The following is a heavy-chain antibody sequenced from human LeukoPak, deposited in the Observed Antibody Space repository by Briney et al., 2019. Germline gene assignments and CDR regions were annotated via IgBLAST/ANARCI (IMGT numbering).Heavy chain of an antibody. CDR3: ASLRPPAATTSFDY. Sequence: SETLSLTCAVYGGSFSGYYWSWIRQPPGKGLEWIGEINHSGSTNYNPSLKSRVTISVDTSKNQFSLKLSSVTAADTAVYYCASLRPPAATTSFDYWGQGTLVTVSS. J-gene: IGHJ4*02. V-gene: IGHV4-34*01. CDR2: INHSGST. D-gene: IGHD6-25*01. CDR1: GGSFSGYY.